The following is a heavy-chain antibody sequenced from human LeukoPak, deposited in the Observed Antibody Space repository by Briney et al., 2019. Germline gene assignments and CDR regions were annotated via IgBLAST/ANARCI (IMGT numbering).Heavy chain of an antibody. CDR1: GFTLSTFD. V-gene: IGHV3-21*01. D-gene: IGHD2-2*01. CDR2: ISTSSRYI. Sequence: GGSLRLSCAASGFTLSTFDMNRVRQAPGKGLEWVLSISTSSRYIYYRDSVKGRFTISRDDAKNSLYLQMNSLRVEDTAVYYCARADCSGSTCYLRRSWFDPWGQGTLVTVSS. J-gene: IGHJ5*02. CDR3: ARADCSGSTCYLRRSWFDP.